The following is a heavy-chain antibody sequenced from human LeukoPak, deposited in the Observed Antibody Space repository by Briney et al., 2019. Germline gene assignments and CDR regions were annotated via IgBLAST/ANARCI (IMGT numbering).Heavy chain of an antibody. J-gene: IGHJ4*02. Sequence: SETLSLTCTVSGGSISSYYGSCIREPPGKGLEGIGYIYYSGSTNYNPSLKSRVTISVDPSKNHFSLKLISVTAADTAVYYCARAHKESRGYNYDYWGQGTLVTVSS. D-gene: IGHD5-12*01. V-gene: IGHV4-59*01. CDR2: IYYSGST. CDR3: ARAHKESRGYNYDY. CDR1: GGSISSYY.